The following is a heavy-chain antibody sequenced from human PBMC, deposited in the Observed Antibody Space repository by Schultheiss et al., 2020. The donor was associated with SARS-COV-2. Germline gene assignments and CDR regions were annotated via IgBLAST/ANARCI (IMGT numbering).Heavy chain of an antibody. J-gene: IGHJ5*02. CDR3: ARRYSSSSMGWFDP. CDR2: VFYNSGRT. V-gene: IGHV4-59*01. Sequence: SETLSLTCSVSGASISDFYWSWIRQPPGKGLEWLGYVFYNSGRTNYNPSLKSRVTISVDTSKNQFSLKLSSVTAADTAVYYCARRYSSSSMGWFDPWGQGTLVTVSS. D-gene: IGHD6-6*01. CDR1: GASISDFY.